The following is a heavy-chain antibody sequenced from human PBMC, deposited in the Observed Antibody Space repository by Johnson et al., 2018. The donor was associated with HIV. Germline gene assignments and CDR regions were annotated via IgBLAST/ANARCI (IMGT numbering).Heavy chain of an antibody. Sequence: VQLVESGGGLVQPGGSLRLSCAVSGFTFSSHWMTWVRQAPGKGLEWVSVLYSGGSTYYADSVKGRFSISRDHSKNTLYLQMNSLRAEDTAVYFCARERHYYGSVRPRERQGDAFDIWGQGTMVTVAS. J-gene: IGHJ3*02. CDR2: LYSGGST. CDR1: GFTFSSHW. CDR3: ARERHYYGSVRPRERQGDAFDI. D-gene: IGHD3-10*01. V-gene: IGHV3-66*01.